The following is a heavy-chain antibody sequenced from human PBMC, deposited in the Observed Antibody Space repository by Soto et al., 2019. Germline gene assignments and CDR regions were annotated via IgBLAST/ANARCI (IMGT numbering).Heavy chain of an antibody. CDR1: GASISSKGYY. D-gene: IGHD6-19*01. CDR3: ARARSSSWFLATWFDP. J-gene: IGHJ5*02. V-gene: IGHV4-31*01. CDR2: SDYSGTT. Sequence: QVQLQESGPGLVKPSETLSLTCTVSGASISSKGYYWSWIRQHPGMGLEWIGYSDYSGTTDYNPSLKSLATISLDTSKNQFSLKLNSVTAADTAVYYCARARSSSWFLATWFDPWGQGTLVTVSA.